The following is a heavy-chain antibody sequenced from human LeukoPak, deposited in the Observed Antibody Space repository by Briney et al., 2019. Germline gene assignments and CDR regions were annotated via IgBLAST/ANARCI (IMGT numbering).Heavy chain of an antibody. CDR3: AKSNGYGLIDY. CDR1: GGSISSYY. V-gene: IGHV4-59*08. CDR2: IYYSGST. Sequence: SETMSLTCTVSGGSISSYYWSWIRQPPGKGLEWIGYIYYSGSTNYNPSLKSRVTISVDTSKNQFSLKLSSVTAADTAMYYCAKSNGYGLIDYWGQGTLVTVSS. J-gene: IGHJ4*02. D-gene: IGHD5-12*01.